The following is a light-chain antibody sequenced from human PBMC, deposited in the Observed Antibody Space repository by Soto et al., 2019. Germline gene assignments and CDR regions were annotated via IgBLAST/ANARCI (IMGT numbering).Light chain of an antibody. V-gene: IGLV1-51*01. CDR2: DNN. CDR1: SSNIENNY. Sequence: QSVLTQPPSMSAAPGQKVTISCSGSSSNIENNYVSWYQQDPGTAPKLLIYDNNRRPSGIPDRFSGSKSGTSATLGITGLQPGDEAHYYCVTWDSGLSVVVFGGGTKLTVL. CDR3: VTWDSGLSVVV. J-gene: IGLJ2*01.